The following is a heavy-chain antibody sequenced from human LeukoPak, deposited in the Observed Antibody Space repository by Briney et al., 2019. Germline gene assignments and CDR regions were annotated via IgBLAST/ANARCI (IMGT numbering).Heavy chain of an antibody. CDR1: GGSISSYY. CDR2: IYYSGST. J-gene: IGHJ5*02. V-gene: IGHV4-59*08. D-gene: IGHD3-22*01. Sequence: SETLSLTCTVSGGSISSYYWSWIRQPPGKGLEWIGYIYYSGSTNYNPSLKSRVTISVDTSKNQFSLKLSSVTAADTAVYYCASHPRPTYYYDSTWFDPWGQGTLVTVSS. CDR3: ASHPRPTYYYDSTWFDP.